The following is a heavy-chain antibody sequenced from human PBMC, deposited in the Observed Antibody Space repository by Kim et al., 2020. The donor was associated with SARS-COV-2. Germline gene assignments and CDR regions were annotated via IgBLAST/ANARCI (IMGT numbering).Heavy chain of an antibody. D-gene: IGHD6-19*01. J-gene: IGHJ6*02. CDR1: GGSFSGYY. V-gene: IGHV4-34*01. CDR2: INHSGST. Sequence: SETLSLTCAVYGGSFSGYYWSWIRQPPGKGLEWIGEINHSGSTNYNPSLKSRVTISVDTSKNQFSLKLSSVTAADTAVYYCARERGSGWYYYYGMDVWGQGTTVTVSS. CDR3: ARERGSGWYYYYGMDV.